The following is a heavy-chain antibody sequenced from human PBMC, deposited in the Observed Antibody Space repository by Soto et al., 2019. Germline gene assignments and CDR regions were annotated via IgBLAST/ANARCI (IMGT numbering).Heavy chain of an antibody. CDR1: EFTFDNYA. CDR2: ISWNSGTL. CDR3: AKGRTRPLELGSFGDNAFDV. J-gene: IGHJ3*01. D-gene: IGHD3-10*01. V-gene: IGHV3-9*01. Sequence: EVHLVESGGGLVQPGRSLRLSCAASEFTFDNYAMHWVRQAPGKGLEWVSGISWNSGTLVYADSVKGRFTISRDNAKNSLFLQMNSLRPEDTALYFSAKGRTRPLELGSFGDNAFDVWGQGTMVTVSS.